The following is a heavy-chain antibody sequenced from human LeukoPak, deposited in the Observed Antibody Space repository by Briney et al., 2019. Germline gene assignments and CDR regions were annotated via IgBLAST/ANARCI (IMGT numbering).Heavy chain of an antibody. D-gene: IGHD3/OR15-3a*01. J-gene: IGHJ4*02. CDR2: IYYSGST. Sequence: PSETLSLTCTVSGGSISSSSYYWGWIRQPPGKGLEWIGSIYYSGSTYYNPSLKSRVTISVDTSKNQFSLKLSSVTAADTAVYYCARGLLTETWTLDYWGQGTLVTVSS. V-gene: IGHV4-39*07. CDR1: GGSISSSSYY. CDR3: ARGLLTETWTLDY.